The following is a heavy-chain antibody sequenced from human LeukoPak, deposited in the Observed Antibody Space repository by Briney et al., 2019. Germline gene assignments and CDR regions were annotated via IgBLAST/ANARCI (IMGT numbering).Heavy chain of an antibody. CDR2: IYYSGST. V-gene: IGHV4-39*01. Sequence: SETLSLTCTVSGGSISSSSYYWGWIRQPPGKGLEWIGSIYYSGSTYYNPSLKSRVTISVDTSKNQFSLKLSSVTAADTAVYYCARLRRITMVRGVGHAFDIWGQGTMVTVSS. D-gene: IGHD3-10*01. CDR3: ARLRRITMVRGVGHAFDI. CDR1: GGSISSSSYY. J-gene: IGHJ3*02.